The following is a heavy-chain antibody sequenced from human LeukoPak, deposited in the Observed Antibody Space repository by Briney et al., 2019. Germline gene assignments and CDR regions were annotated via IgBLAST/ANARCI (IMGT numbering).Heavy chain of an antibody. V-gene: IGHV3-7*01. CDR1: GFTLSSYW. CDR3: ARDRALYDSRRGYYYTEDDY. J-gene: IGHJ4*02. Sequence: GGSLRLSCAASGFTLSSYWMSWVRQAPGKGLEWVANMNQDGSEKYYLDSVKGRFTISRDNAKSSLYLQMNSLRADDTAVYYCARDRALYDSRRGYYYTEDDYWGQGTLVTVSS. CDR2: MNQDGSEK. D-gene: IGHD3-22*01.